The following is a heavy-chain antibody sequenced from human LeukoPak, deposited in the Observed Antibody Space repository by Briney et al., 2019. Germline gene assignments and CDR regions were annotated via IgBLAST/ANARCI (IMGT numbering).Heavy chain of an antibody. Sequence: GGSLRLSCAASGFTFSNYRMSWVRQAPGEGLEWVAKIKQDGSEEYYVDSVKGRFTISRDNAKNSLFLQMNSLRVEDTAIYYCARGGSYPGCWGQGTLVTVSS. D-gene: IGHD1-26*01. J-gene: IGHJ4*02. V-gene: IGHV3-7*03. CDR1: GFTFSNYR. CDR3: ARGGSYPGC. CDR2: IKQDGSEE.